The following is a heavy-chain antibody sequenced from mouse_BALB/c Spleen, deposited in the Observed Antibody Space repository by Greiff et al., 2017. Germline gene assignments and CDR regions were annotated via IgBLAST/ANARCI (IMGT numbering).Heavy chain of an antibody. CDR2: INPSSGYT. D-gene: IGHD1-2*01. CDR1: GYTFTSYT. CDR3: ARGTTAHWYFDV. J-gene: IGHJ1*01. Sequence: VKLQESGAELARPGASVKMSCKASGYTFTSYTMHWVKQRPGQGLEWIGYINPSSGYTNYNQKFKDKATLTADKSSSTAYMQLSSLTSEDSAVYYCARGTTAHWYFDVWGAGTTVTVSS. V-gene: IGHV1-4*01.